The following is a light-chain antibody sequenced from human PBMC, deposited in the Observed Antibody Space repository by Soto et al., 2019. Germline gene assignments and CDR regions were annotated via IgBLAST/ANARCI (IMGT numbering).Light chain of an antibody. CDR3: SSYTSSSTLGV. V-gene: IGLV2-14*01. J-gene: IGLJ2*01. CDR2: EVS. Sequence: QSALTQPASVSGYPGQSITISCTGTSSDVGGYNYVSWYQQHPVKAPKLMIYEVSNRPSGVSNRFSGSKSGNTASLTISGLQAEDEADYYCSSYTSSSTLGVVGGGTKLAVL. CDR1: SSDVGGYNY.